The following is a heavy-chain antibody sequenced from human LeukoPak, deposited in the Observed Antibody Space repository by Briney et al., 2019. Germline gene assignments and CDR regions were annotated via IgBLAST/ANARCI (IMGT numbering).Heavy chain of an antibody. J-gene: IGHJ4*02. D-gene: IGHD6-13*01. V-gene: IGHV4-30-2*01. CDR2: IYQSGTT. Sequence: SQTLSLTCAVSGGSISSGGSSWNWIRQPPGKGLEWIGYIYQSGTTYYNPSLKSRVTISVDRPKNQFSLKLSSVTAADTAVYYCGRGGIAAAASGIDFWGPGTLVTVSS. CDR3: GRGGIAAAASGIDF. CDR1: GGSISSGGSS.